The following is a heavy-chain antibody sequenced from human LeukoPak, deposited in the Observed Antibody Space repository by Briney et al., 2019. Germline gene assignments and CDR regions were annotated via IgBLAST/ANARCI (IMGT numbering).Heavy chain of an antibody. J-gene: IGHJ6*02. CDR2: INHSGGT. Sequence: PSETLSLTCAVYGGSFSGYYWSWIRQPPGKGLEWIGEINHSGGTNYNPSLKSRVTISVDTSKNQFSLKLSSVTAADTAVYYCARKVARYYYYYGMDVWGQGTTVTVSS. V-gene: IGHV4-34*01. CDR1: GGSFSGYY. CDR3: ARKVARYYYYYGMDV.